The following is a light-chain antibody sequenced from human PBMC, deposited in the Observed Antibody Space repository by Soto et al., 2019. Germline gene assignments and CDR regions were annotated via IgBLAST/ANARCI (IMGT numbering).Light chain of an antibody. CDR1: GSDVGSYKY. J-gene: IGLJ1*01. CDR3: SSHTSISSLGV. CDR2: EVS. Sequence: QAVVTQPASVSGSPGQSITISCTGTGSDVGSYKYVSWYQQHPGKAPNLIIFEVSNRPSGVSDRFSGSKSGNTASLTISGLQAEDEADYYCSSHTSISSLGVFGTGTKLTVL. V-gene: IGLV2-14*01.